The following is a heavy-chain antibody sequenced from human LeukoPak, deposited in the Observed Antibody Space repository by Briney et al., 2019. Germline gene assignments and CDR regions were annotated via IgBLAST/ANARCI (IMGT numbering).Heavy chain of an antibody. CDR2: TYYSGST. CDR3: ARATAAAGRKQFDY. J-gene: IGHJ4*02. CDR1: GGSISSGGYY. D-gene: IGHD6-13*01. Sequence: SETLSLTCTVSGGSISSGGYYWSWIRQHPGKGLEWIGYTYYSGSTYYNPSLKSRVTISVDTSKNQFSLKLSSVTAADTAVYYCARATAAAGRKQFDYWGQGTLVTVSS. V-gene: IGHV4-31*03.